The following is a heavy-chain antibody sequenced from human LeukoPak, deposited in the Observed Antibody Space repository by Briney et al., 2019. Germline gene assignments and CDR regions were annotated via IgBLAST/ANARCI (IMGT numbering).Heavy chain of an antibody. Sequence: SETLSLTCTVSGGSITSYYWAWIRQPAGKGLEWIGRINTSGTTNYNPSLKSRVTMSVDTSKNQFSVKLTSVTAADTAIYYCAREAPGALDYWGQGTLVTVSS. D-gene: IGHD1-26*01. CDR2: INTSGTT. J-gene: IGHJ4*02. V-gene: IGHV4-4*07. CDR3: AREAPGALDY. CDR1: GGSITSYY.